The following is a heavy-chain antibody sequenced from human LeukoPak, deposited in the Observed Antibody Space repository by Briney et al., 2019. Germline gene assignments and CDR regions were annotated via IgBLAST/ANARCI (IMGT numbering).Heavy chain of an antibody. Sequence: SETLSLTCTVSGGSISSYYWSWIRQPPGKGLEWIGYIYYSGSTNYNPSLKSRVTISVDTSKNQFSLKLSSVTAADTAVYYCARLANPSDYDFWSGYYRYYYYYYMDVWGKGTTVTVSS. CDR2: IYYSGST. V-gene: IGHV4-59*12. CDR1: GGSISSYY. CDR3: ARLANPSDYDFWSGYYRYYYYYYMDV. D-gene: IGHD3-3*01. J-gene: IGHJ6*03.